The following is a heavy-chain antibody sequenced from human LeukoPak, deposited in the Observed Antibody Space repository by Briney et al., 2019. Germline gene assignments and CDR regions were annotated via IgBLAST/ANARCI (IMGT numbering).Heavy chain of an antibody. J-gene: IGHJ4*02. D-gene: IGHD6-19*01. CDR2: IYYSGST. CDR1: GGSISSSSYY. CDR3: AMSKGGGWYSISDVFDY. V-gene: IGHV4-39*01. Sequence: SETLSLTCTVSGGSISSSSYYWGWIRQPPGKGLEWIGSIYYSGSTYYNPSLKSRVTISVDTSKNQFSLKLSSVTAADTAVYYCAMSKGGGWYSISDVFDYWGQRTLVTVSS.